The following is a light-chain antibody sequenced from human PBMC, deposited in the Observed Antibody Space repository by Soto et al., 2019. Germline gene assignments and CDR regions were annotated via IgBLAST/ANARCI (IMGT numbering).Light chain of an antibody. Sequence: IQMTQSPSTLSASVGDRVSITCRASQSIFSWLAWYQQKPGKAPKLLIYKASSLESGVPSRYSGSGSGTEFTLTISGLQPDDLATYYCQQYNSFPYSFGQGTKLELK. J-gene: IGKJ2*03. CDR1: QSIFSW. CDR2: KAS. V-gene: IGKV1-5*03. CDR3: QQYNSFPYS.